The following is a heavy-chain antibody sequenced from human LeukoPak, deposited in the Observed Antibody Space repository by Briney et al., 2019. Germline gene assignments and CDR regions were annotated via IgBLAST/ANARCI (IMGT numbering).Heavy chain of an antibody. CDR3: ARVSWGYDILTGYPQPHYYYYMDV. V-gene: IGHV4-38-2*02. CDR1: GYSISSGYY. CDR2: IYHSGIT. J-gene: IGHJ6*03. D-gene: IGHD3-9*01. Sequence: SETLSLTCIVSGYSISSGYYWGWIRQPPGKGLEWIGNIYHSGITYYNLYNPSLKSRVTMSVDTSKNQFSLKLSSVTAADTAVYYCARVSWGYDILTGYPQPHYYYYMDVWGKGTTVTISS.